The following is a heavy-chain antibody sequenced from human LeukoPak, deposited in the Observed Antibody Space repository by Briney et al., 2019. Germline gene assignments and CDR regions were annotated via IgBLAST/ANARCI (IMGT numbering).Heavy chain of an antibody. V-gene: IGHV4-34*01. CDR2: INHSGST. CDR1: GGSFSGYY. Sequence: SETLSLTCAVYGGSFSGYYWSWIRQPPGKGVEWLGEINHSGSTNYNPSLKSRVTISVDTSKNQFSLKLSSVTAADTAVYYCARAVWYGSGSYYNYWGQGTLVTVSS. CDR3: ARAVWYGSGSYYNY. D-gene: IGHD3-10*01. J-gene: IGHJ4*02.